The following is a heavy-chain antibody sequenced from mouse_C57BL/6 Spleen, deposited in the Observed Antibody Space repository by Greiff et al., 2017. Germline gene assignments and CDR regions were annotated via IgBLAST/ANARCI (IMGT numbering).Heavy chain of an antibody. CDR2: IRNKANGYTT. Sequence: EVQLVESGGGLVQPGGSLSLSCAASGFTFTDYYMSWVRQPPGKALEWLGFIRNKANGYTTAYSASVKGRFTISRDNSQSILYLQMNALRAEDSATYYCARYIGGSSYGRYFDVWGTGTTVTVSS. J-gene: IGHJ1*03. V-gene: IGHV7-3*01. D-gene: IGHD1-1*01. CDR1: GFTFTDYY. CDR3: ARYIGGSSYGRYFDV.